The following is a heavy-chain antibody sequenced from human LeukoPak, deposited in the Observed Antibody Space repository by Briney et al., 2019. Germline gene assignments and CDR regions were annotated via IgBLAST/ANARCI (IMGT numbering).Heavy chain of an antibody. D-gene: IGHD6-13*01. J-gene: IGHJ4*02. CDR2: ISGSGGST. Sequence: GGSLRLSCAASGFTFSSYAMSWVRQAPGKGLEWVSAISGSGGSTYYADSVKGRFTISRDNSKNTLYLQMNSLRAEDTAVYYCAKTGDTAGTLSRPVLYYFDYWGQGTLVTVSS. CDR3: AKTGDTAGTLSRPVLYYFDY. CDR1: GFTFSSYA. V-gene: IGHV3-23*01.